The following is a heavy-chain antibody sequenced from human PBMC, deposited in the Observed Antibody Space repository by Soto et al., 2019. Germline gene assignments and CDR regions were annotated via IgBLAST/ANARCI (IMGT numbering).Heavy chain of an antibody. CDR3: AKAESVRVGDY. D-gene: IGHD1-26*01. V-gene: IGHV3-30*18. CDR1: GFTFSSYG. CDR2: ISYDGSNK. J-gene: IGHJ4*02. Sequence: QVQLVESGGGVVQPGRSLRLSCAASGFTFSSYGMHWVRQAPGKGLEWVAVISYDGSNKYYADSVKGRFTISRDNSKNTLYLQMNSLRAEDTAVYYCAKAESVRVGDYWGQGTLVTVSS.